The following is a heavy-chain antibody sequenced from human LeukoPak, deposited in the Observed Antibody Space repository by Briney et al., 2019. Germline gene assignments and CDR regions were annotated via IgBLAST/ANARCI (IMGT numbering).Heavy chain of an antibody. CDR1: GFTFSSYA. CDR2: ISSNGGST. J-gene: IGHJ3*02. V-gene: IGHV3-64*01. Sequence: GGSLRLSCAASGFTFSSYAMHWVRQAPGRGLECVSAISSNGGSTYYANSVKGRFTISRDNSKNTLYLQMGSLRAEDMAVYYCARGVGPFDIWGQGTMVTVSS. CDR3: ARGVGPFDI. D-gene: IGHD2-15*01.